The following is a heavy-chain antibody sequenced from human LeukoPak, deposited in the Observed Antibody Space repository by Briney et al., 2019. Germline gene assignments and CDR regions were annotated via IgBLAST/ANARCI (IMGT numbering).Heavy chain of an antibody. J-gene: IGHJ4*02. CDR2: VYYDGIN. V-gene: IGHV4-39*07. CDR3: ARFSWGCSTASCYLTN. CDR1: GGSINNTLFY. D-gene: IGHD2-2*01. Sequence: SETLSLTCTVSGGSINNTLFYWGWIRQPPGKGLEWIGTVYYDGINYSSPSLKSRVATSVDTSKNQFSLRLSSVTAADTAVYYCARFSWGCSTASCYLTNWGQGALVTVSS.